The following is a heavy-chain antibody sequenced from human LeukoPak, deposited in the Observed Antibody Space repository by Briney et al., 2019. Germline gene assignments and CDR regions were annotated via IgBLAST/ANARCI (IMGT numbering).Heavy chain of an antibody. V-gene: IGHV1-69*06. CDR1: GYTFTSYG. J-gene: IGHJ2*01. Sequence: GASVKVSCRASGYTFTSYGISWVRQAPGQGLECMGGIIPIFGTANYAQKFQGRVTITADKSTSTAYMELSSLRSEDTAVYYCARDRGIAARLYQLGAWYFDLWGRGTLVTVSS. CDR3: ARDRGIAARLYQLGAWYFDL. D-gene: IGHD6-6*01. CDR2: IIPIFGTA.